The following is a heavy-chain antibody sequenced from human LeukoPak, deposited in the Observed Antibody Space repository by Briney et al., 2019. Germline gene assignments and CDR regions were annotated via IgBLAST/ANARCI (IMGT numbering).Heavy chain of an antibody. V-gene: IGHV4-30-2*01. CDR1: GGSISSGGYS. J-gene: IGHJ4*02. D-gene: IGHD6-13*01. CDR2: IYNSGST. Sequence: SETLSLTCAVSGGSISSGGYSWSWIRQPPGKGLEWIGYIYNSGSTYYNPSLKSRVTISVDRSKNQFSLKLSSVTAADTAVYYCARVIAAAPYFDYWGQGTLVTVSS. CDR3: ARVIAAAPYFDY.